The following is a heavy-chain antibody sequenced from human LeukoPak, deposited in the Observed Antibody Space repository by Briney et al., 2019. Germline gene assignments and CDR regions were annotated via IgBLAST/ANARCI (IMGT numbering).Heavy chain of an antibody. CDR3: ARETSLAGFASGLGFNY. J-gene: IGHJ4*02. D-gene: IGHD6-19*01. CDR1: GGSMSSYY. Sequence: PSETLSLTCTVSGGSMSSYYWSWIRQPPGKGLEWIGYVYGSGYTNYNPSLKSRVTMSIDTSKNHFSLKLTSVTAADTATYYCARETSLAGFASGLGFNYWGQGILVTVSS. V-gene: IGHV4-59*01. CDR2: VYGSGYT.